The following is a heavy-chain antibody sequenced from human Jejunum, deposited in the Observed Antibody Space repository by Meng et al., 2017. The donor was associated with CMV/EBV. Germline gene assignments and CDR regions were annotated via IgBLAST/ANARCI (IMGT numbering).Heavy chain of an antibody. D-gene: IGHD3-3*01. CDR2: IAYDGSNT. V-gene: IGHV3-30*02. Sequence: FTSHGMHWVRQAPGKGLEWVAFIAYDGSNTYYADSVKGRFTISRDNSKNTLDLQMNSLRVEDTAVYYCAKDQAGGYYDFRSGFDYWGQGTLVTVSS. CDR3: AKDQAGGYYDFRSGFDY. CDR1: FTSHG. J-gene: IGHJ4*02.